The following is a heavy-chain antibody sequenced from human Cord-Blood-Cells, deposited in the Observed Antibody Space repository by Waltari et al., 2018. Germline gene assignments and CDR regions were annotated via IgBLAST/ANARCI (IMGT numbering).Heavy chain of an antibody. V-gene: IGHV4-39*01. Sequence: QLQLQESGPGLVKPSETLSLTCTVSGGSISSSSYYWGWIRQPPGKGLEWIGSIYYSGSTYYNPSLKSRVTISVDTSKNQFSLKLSSVTAADTAVYYCARHGRMTEEYYDFWSGYYFDYWGQGTLVTVSS. CDR3: ARHGRMTEEYYDFWSGYYFDY. CDR2: IYYSGST. D-gene: IGHD3-3*01. CDR1: GGSISSSSYY. J-gene: IGHJ4*02.